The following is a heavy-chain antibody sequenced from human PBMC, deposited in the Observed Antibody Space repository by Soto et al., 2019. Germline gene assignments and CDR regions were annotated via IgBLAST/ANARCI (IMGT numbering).Heavy chain of an antibody. V-gene: IGHV4-31*03. J-gene: IGHJ4*02. CDR1: GGSVRAGPYF. CDR2: IDYSGST. Sequence: SETLSLTCTVSGGSVRAGPYFWAWIRQRPGKGLEWIGYIDYSGSTIYNPSLESRVTMSVDTSENQFSLKMTSVTAADTAVYFCARDNGGNSELDKWGPGTLVTVSS. D-gene: IGHD2-21*01. CDR3: ARDNGGNSELDK.